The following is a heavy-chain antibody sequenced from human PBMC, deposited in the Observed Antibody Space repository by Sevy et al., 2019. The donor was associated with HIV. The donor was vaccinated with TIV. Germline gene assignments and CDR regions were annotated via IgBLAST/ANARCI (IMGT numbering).Heavy chain of an antibody. V-gene: IGHV4-34*01. J-gene: IGHJ4*02. Sequence: SETLSLTCAVYGGSFSGYYWNWIRQPPGKGLEWIGEINHSGSTNYNPSLKSRVSISVDTSKNQFSLKLRSVTAADTAVYYCARSSYYGSGSDYFDYWGQGTLVTVSS. D-gene: IGHD3-10*01. CDR2: INHSGST. CDR3: ARSSYYGSGSDYFDY. CDR1: GGSFSGYY.